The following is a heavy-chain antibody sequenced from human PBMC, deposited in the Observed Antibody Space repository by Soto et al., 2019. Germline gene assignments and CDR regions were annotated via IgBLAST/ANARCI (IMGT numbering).Heavy chain of an antibody. CDR3: ARQDVVATIAVFEY. CDR1: GYTFTNYG. D-gene: IGHD5-12*01. CDR2: ISAYNGNT. J-gene: IGHJ4*02. V-gene: IGHV1-18*01. Sequence: ASVKVSCKASGYTFTNYGLIWVRQAPGQGPEWMGWISAYNGNTAYAQNFQGRVTMTTDTPTTTAYMELRALRSDDTAIYYCARQDVVATIAVFEYWGQGTLVTVSS.